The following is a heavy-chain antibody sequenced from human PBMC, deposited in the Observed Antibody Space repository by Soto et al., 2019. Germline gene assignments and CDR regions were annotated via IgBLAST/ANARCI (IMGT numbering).Heavy chain of an antibody. CDR2: INPNSGGT. J-gene: IGHJ6*02. Sequence: ASVKVSCKASGYTFTGYYMHWVRQAPGQGLEWMGWINPNSGGTNYAQKFQGWVTMTRDTSISTAYMELSRLRSDDTAVYYCARDPNIVATRTYYGMDVWGQGTTVTVSS. CDR1: GYTFTGYY. D-gene: IGHD5-12*01. CDR3: ARDPNIVATRTYYGMDV. V-gene: IGHV1-2*04.